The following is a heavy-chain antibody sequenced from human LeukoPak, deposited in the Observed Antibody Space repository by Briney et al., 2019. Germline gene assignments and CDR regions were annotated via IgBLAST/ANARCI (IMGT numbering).Heavy chain of an antibody. Sequence: GESLKISCKGSGYSFTSYWIGWVRQMPGKGLEWMGIIYPGDSDTRYSPSFQGQVTISADKSISTAYLQWSSLRASDTAMYYCARRGYCSGTSCYMYFDYWGQGTLVTVSS. V-gene: IGHV5-51*01. D-gene: IGHD2-2*02. CDR3: ARRGYCSGTSCYMYFDY. CDR1: GYSFTSYW. CDR2: IYPGDSDT. J-gene: IGHJ4*02.